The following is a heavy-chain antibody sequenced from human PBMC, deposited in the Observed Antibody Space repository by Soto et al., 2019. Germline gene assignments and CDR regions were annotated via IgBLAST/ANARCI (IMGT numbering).Heavy chain of an antibody. CDR3: VRQYPSSSRHFDH. CDR1: GFTFRTYY. V-gene: IGHV3-21*01. J-gene: IGHJ4*02. D-gene: IGHD6-6*01. Sequence: EVELVESGGGLVKPGGSLKLSCAASGFTFRTYYMIWVRQAPGKGLEWVASISAGSSNIYYAPSVKGRFTISRDNAKNLLFLQTNSLRADDTAVYYCVRQYPSSSRHFDHWGQGTLVTVSS. CDR2: ISAGSSNI.